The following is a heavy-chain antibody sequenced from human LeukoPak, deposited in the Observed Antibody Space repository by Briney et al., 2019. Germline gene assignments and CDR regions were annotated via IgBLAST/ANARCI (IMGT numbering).Heavy chain of an antibody. V-gene: IGHV3-30-3*01. CDR2: ISYDGSTK. CDR3: ARGDILTGPYYFDY. CDR1: GFTFASYV. J-gene: IGHJ4*02. Sequence: GGSLRLSCAASGFTFASYVMSWVRQAPGKGLEWVAVISYDGSTKYYADSVKGRFTISRDNSKNTLYPQINSLRPEDTAVYYCARGDILTGPYYFDYWGQGILVTVSS. D-gene: IGHD3-9*01.